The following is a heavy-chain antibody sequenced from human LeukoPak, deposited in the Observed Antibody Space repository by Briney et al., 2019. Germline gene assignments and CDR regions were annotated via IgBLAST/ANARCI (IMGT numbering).Heavy chain of an antibody. J-gene: IGHJ4*02. CDR1: GGSISSSSYY. V-gene: IGHV4-61*02. Sequence: SQTLSLTCTVSGGSISSSSYYSSWIRQPAGKGLEWIGSIYTSGSTNYNPSLKSRVTISVDTSKNQFSLKLSSVTAADTAVYYCARDDAFRNLGRYWGQGTLVTVSS. CDR2: IYTSGST. D-gene: IGHD1-14*01. CDR3: ARDDAFRNLGRY.